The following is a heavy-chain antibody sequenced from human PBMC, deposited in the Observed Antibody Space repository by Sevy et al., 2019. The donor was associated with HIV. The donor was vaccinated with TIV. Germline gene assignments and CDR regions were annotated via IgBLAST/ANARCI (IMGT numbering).Heavy chain of an antibody. Sequence: GGSLRLSCAASGFTFSSYAMHWVRQAPGKGLEWVAVISYDGSNKYYADSVKGRFTISRDNSKNTLYLQMNSLRAEDTAGYYCARDYPYSSSWYGTYYYYGMDVWGQGTTVTVSS. D-gene: IGHD6-13*01. CDR3: ARDYPYSSSWYGTYYYYGMDV. V-gene: IGHV3-30-3*01. CDR2: ISYDGSNK. J-gene: IGHJ6*02. CDR1: GFTFSSYA.